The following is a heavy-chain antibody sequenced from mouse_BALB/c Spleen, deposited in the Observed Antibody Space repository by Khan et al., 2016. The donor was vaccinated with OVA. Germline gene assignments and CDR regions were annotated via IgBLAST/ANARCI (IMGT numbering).Heavy chain of an antibody. D-gene: IGHD1-1*01. CDR3: ARSELLRFLFVY. CDR2: INPITGYT. Sequence: VQLQESGAELAKPGASVKMSCKASGYTFTSYWMHWVKQRPGQGLEWIGYINPITGYTEYNQKFKDKATLTADKSSSTAYMQLSSLTSEDSAVYYCARSELLRFLFVYGGQGTTLSVSS. CDR1: GYTFTSYW. J-gene: IGHJ2*01. V-gene: IGHV1-7*01.